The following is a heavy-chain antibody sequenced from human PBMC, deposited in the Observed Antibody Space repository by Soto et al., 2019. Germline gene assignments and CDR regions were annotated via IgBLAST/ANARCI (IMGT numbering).Heavy chain of an antibody. CDR2: ISAYNGNT. CDR3: ARETVLWFGESWDALDI. Sequence: SVKVSCKASGYTFTSYGISRVRQALVQGLEWMGWISAYNGNTNYAQKLQGRVTMTTDTSTSTAYMELRSLRSDDTAVYYCARETVLWFGESWDALDIWGQGTIVTVSS. V-gene: IGHV1-18*01. D-gene: IGHD3-10*01. J-gene: IGHJ3*02. CDR1: GYTFTSYG.